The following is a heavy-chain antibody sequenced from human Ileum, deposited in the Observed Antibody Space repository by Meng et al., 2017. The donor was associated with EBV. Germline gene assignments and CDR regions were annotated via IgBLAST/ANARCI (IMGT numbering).Heavy chain of an antibody. CDR2: IYNSGST. CDR1: GGSVSSGGNY. D-gene: IGHD6-19*01. J-gene: IGHJ4*02. V-gene: IGHV4-61*08. Sequence: QVQLKESGRGLVKPSETLSLPCSVSGGSVSSGGNYWSWIRQPPGKGLEWIGYIYNSGSTNYNPSLKSRVTISVDTSKNQFSLKLSSVTAADTAVYYCARDGYSSGSDWGQGTLVTVSS. CDR3: ARDGYSSGSD.